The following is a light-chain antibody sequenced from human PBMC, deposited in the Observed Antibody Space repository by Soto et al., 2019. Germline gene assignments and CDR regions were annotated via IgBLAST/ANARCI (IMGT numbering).Light chain of an antibody. Sequence: GKWSLWLAKEAKSSVWASQTMRSSHLAWYQQKPGQAPRLLIYGASTRTFDVPDRFSGSGSGTNFTLPISRLQPEDFAVYYCQQYGTSLTVGGGTKVDIK. CDR3: QQYGTSLT. V-gene: IGKV3-20*01. J-gene: IGKJ4*01. CDR1: QTMRSSH. CDR2: GAS.